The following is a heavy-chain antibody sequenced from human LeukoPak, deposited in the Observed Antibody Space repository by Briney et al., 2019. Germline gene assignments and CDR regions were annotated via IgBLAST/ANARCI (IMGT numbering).Heavy chain of an antibody. Sequence: PGGSLRLSCAASGFTFSHCWMSWVRQAPGKGLEWVANIERDGSEKYYVDSVKGRFTISTDNAKNSLFLQMNSLRAEDTAVYYCTTALTRGWDNWGQGTLVTVSS. V-gene: IGHV3-7*01. J-gene: IGHJ1*01. CDR3: TTALTRGWDN. CDR1: GFTFSHCW. CDR2: IERDGSEK. D-gene: IGHD7-27*01.